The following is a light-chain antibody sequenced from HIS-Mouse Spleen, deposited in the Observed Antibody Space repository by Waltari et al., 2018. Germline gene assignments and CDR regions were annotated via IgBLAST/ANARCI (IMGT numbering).Light chain of an antibody. CDR1: ALPTKY. Sequence: SYELTQPPSVSVSPGQTPRTTCSGDALPTKYAYWNQQKSGQAPVLVIYEDSKRPSGIPERFSGSSSGTMATLTISGAQVEDEADYYCYSTDSSGNHRVFGGGTKLTVL. J-gene: IGLJ2*01. CDR2: EDS. V-gene: IGLV3-10*01. CDR3: YSTDSSGNHRV.